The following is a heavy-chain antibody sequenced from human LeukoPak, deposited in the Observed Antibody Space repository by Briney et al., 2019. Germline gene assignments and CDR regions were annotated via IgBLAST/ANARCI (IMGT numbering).Heavy chain of an antibody. J-gene: IGHJ6*02. Sequence: SETLSLTCTVSGGSISSGGYYWSWIRQPAGKGLEWIGRIYTSGSTNYNPSLKSRVTMSVDTSKNQFSLKLSSVTAADTAVYYCARDKDGDYVRRYYYGMDVWGQGTTVTVSS. CDR1: GGSISSGGYY. D-gene: IGHD4-17*01. V-gene: IGHV4-61*02. CDR3: ARDKDGDYVRRYYYGMDV. CDR2: IYTSGST.